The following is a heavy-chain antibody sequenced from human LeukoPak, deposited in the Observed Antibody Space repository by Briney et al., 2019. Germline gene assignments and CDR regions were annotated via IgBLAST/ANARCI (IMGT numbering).Heavy chain of an antibody. J-gene: IGHJ4*02. V-gene: IGHV1-18*01. CDR3: ARDLLGGYDLGY. D-gene: IGHD5-12*01. CDR1: GYTFTSSG. CDR2: ISAYNGNT. Sequence: ASVKVSCKASGYTFTSSGISWVRQAPGQGLEWMGWISAYNGNTNYAQKLQGRVTMTTDTSTSTAYMELRSLRSDDTAVYYCARDLLGGYDLGYWGQGTLVTVSS.